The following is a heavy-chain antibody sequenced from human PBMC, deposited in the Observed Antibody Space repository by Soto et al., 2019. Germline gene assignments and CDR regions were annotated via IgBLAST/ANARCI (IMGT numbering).Heavy chain of an antibody. J-gene: IGHJ4*01. D-gene: IGHD6-19*01. CDR1: GFTFSSYG. CDR3: AKDKWAVADLYYFDY. V-gene: IGHV3-30*18. Sequence: PGGSLRLSCAASGFTFSSYGMHWVRQAPGKGLEWVAVISYDGSNKYYADSVKGRFTISRDNSKNTLYLQMNSLRAEDTAVYYCAKDKWAVADLYYFDYWGHGTLVTVYS. CDR2: ISYDGSNK.